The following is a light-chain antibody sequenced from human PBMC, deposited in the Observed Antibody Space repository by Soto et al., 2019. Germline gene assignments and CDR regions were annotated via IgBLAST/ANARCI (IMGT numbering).Light chain of an antibody. Sequence: QSALTQPPSASGSPGQPVSISCTGTSSDVGGYNYVSWYQQHPGKAPKLMIYEVSKRPSGVPDLFSGSKSGNTASLTVSGLQAEDEADYYCSSYAGSNNSYVFGSGTKLTV. V-gene: IGLV2-8*01. J-gene: IGLJ1*01. CDR2: EVS. CDR3: SSYAGSNNSYV. CDR1: SSDVGGYNY.